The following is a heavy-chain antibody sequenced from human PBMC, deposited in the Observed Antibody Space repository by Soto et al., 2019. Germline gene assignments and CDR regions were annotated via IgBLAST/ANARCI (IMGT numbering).Heavy chain of an antibody. D-gene: IGHD2-2*01. J-gene: IGHJ4*02. Sequence: QVQLKESGPGLVKPSETLSLTCNVSGGSFNSDSYYWSWIRQPPGKELEWIGYIYYSGSTNYNPSLKSRVTISEDTSKNLFSLKLSSVTAADTAVYYCARGRGIVLVPGATRFDYWGQGTLVTVSS. CDR3: ARGRGIVLVPGATRFDY. V-gene: IGHV4-61*01. CDR1: GGSFNSDSYY. CDR2: IYYSGST.